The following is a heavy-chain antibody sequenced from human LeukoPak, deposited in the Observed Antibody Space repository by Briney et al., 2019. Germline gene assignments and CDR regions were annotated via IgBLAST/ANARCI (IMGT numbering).Heavy chain of an antibody. CDR1: GGTFSSYA. Sequence: SVKVSCKASGGTFSSYAISWVRQAPGQGLEWMGRIIPIFGTANYAQKFQGRVTITTDESTSTAYMELSSLRSEDTAVYYCARGWYLDTAMARGYWGQGTLVTASS. CDR3: ARGWYLDTAMARGY. D-gene: IGHD5-18*01. J-gene: IGHJ4*02. V-gene: IGHV1-69*05. CDR2: IIPIFGTA.